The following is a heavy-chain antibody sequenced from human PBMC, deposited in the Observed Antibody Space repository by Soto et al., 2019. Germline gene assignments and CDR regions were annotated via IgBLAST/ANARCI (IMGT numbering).Heavy chain of an antibody. Sequence: TRQPPGKGLEWIGYIYYSGSTNYNPSLKSRVTISVDTSKNQFSLKLSSVTAADTAVYYCARSYGSGSYGDYYYGMDVWGQGTTVTVSS. J-gene: IGHJ6*02. D-gene: IGHD3-10*01. V-gene: IGHV4-59*01. CDR2: IYYSGST. CDR3: ARSYGSGSYGDYYYGMDV.